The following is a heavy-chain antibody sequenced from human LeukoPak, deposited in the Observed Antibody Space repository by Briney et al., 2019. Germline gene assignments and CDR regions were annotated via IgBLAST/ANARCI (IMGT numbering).Heavy chain of an antibody. CDR3: ARLDTTTNAFDI. D-gene: IGHD5-18*01. Sequence: SETLSLTCTVSGGSISSGSYSWNWIRQPAGKGLEWIGRIYTSGSTNYNPSPKSRVTISIDTSKNQFSLKLSSVTAADMAAYYCARLDTTTNAFDIWGQGTMVTVSS. V-gene: IGHV4-61*02. J-gene: IGHJ3*02. CDR2: IYTSGST. CDR1: GGSISSGSYS.